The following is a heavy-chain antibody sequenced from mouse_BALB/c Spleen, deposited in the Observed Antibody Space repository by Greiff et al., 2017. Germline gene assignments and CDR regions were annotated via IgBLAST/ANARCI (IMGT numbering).Heavy chain of an antibody. CDR3: ARLYDGYSYFDV. D-gene: IGHD2-3*01. J-gene: IGHJ1*01. CDR1: GFNIKDTY. CDR2: IDPANGNT. V-gene: IGHV14-3*02. Sequence: EVQLQESGAELVKPGASVKLSCTASGFNIKDTYMHWVKQRPEQGLEWIGRIDPANGNTKYDPKFQGKATITADTSSNTAYLQLSSLTSEDTAVYYCARLYDGYSYFDVWGAGTTVTVSS.